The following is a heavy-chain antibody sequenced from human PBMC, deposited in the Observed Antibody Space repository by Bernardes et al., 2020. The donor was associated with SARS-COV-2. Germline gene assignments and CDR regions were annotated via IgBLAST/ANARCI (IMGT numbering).Heavy chain of an antibody. D-gene: IGHD2-21*01. CDR2: INQSGST. Sequence: SETLSLTCAVYGESFSPYKWSWMRQPPGKGLEWIGEINQSGSTNYNPSLKSRVTLSVDTSKNQFSLKLSSLTAADTAVYYCARGRDSGNMIRVVIGFTVYFDYWGQGTLVTVSS. CDR1: GESFSPYK. J-gene: IGHJ4*02. V-gene: IGHV4-34*01. CDR3: ARGRDSGNMIRVVIGFTVYFDY.